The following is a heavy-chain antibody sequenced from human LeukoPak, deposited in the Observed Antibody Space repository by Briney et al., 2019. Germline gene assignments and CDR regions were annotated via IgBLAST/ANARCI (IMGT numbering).Heavy chain of an antibody. D-gene: IGHD5-12*01. CDR3: ARASSEDIVAPEIDY. CDR2: INPSGGST. V-gene: IGHV1-46*01. CDR1: GYTFTSYY. J-gene: IGHJ4*02. Sequence: ASVKVSCKASGYTFTSYYMHWVRQAPGQGLEWMGLINPSGGSTSYAQKFQGRVTMTRDTSTSTVYMELSSLRSEDTAVYYCARASSEDIVAPEIDYWGQGTLVTVSS.